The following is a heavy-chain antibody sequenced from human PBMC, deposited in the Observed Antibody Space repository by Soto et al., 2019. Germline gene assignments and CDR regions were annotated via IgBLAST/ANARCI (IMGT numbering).Heavy chain of an antibody. CDR1: GYTFSDYG. CDR3: ARDRSSSDY. D-gene: IGHD6-6*01. J-gene: IGHJ4*02. V-gene: IGHV1-18*01. CDR2: ISAYNGKT. Sequence: QVHLVQSGAEVKKPGASEKVSCKASGYTFSDYGISWVRQAPGQGLDWMGWISAYNGKTDYAQKFQGRVTMTKDTSTSTVYMELTSLISDDTAVYYCARDRSSSDYWGQGTLVTVSS.